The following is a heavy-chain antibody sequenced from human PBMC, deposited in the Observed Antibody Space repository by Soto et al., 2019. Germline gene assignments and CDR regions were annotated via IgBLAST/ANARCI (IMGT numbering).Heavy chain of an antibody. CDR1: GFTFSSYG. V-gene: IGHV3-33*01. D-gene: IGHD2-15*01. CDR3: ARDAVDIVVVVAATGTYNWFDP. J-gene: IGHJ5*02. CDR2: IWYDGSNK. Sequence: GGSLRLSCAASGFTFSSYGMHWVRQAPGKGLEWVAVIWYDGSNKYYADSVKGRFTISRDNSKNTLYLQMNSLRAEDTAVYYCARDAVDIVVVVAATGTYNWFDPWGQGTLVTVSS.